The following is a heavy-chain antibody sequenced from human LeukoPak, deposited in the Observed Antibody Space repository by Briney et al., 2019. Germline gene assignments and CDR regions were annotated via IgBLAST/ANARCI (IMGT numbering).Heavy chain of an antibody. CDR2: IYSDGST. CDR1: GFTVSSNY. Sequence: GGSLRLSCAASGFTVSSNYMSWVRQAPGKGLEWVSVIYSDGSTYYADSVKGRFTISRDNSKNTLYLQMNSLRAEDTAVYYCARVIAARERAWFGEFRLYYYPYIDVWGKGTTVTISS. V-gene: IGHV3-66*01. CDR3: ARVIAARERAWFGEFRLYYYPYIDV. D-gene: IGHD3-10*01. J-gene: IGHJ6*03.